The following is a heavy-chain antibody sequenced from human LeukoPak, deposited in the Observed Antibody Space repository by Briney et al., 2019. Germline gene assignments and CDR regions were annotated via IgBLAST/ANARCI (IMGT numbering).Heavy chain of an antibody. CDR2: IIPLFGTP. CDR1: GGAFSSYA. J-gene: IGHJ3*02. D-gene: IGHD2-15*01. Sequence: EASVKVSCKASGGAFSSYALSWVRQAPGQGLEWMGGIIPLFGTPNYAQKFQGRVTITADESTSTAYMELSSLRYEDTAVYYCARVWCSGGSCYSSRGAFNIWGQGTMVTVSS. V-gene: IGHV1-69*13. CDR3: ARVWCSGGSCYSSRGAFNI.